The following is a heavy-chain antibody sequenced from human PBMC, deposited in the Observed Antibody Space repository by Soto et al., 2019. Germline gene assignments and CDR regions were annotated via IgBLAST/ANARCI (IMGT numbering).Heavy chain of an antibody. CDR1: GGSISSDGNY. V-gene: IGHV4-31*03. CDR2: IYYSGST. J-gene: IGHJ6*02. D-gene: IGHD3-10*01. Sequence: QVQLQESGPGLVKSSQTLSLTCTVSGGSISSDGNYWSWIRQHPGKGLEWIGYIYYSGSTNYNPALKSRVTISVATSKNHFSLKLNSVTAADTAVYYCARARMVRGIIYYYGMDVWGQGTTVTVSS. CDR3: ARARMVRGIIYYYGMDV.